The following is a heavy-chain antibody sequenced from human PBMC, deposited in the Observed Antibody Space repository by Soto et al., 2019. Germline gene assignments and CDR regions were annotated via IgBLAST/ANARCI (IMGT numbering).Heavy chain of an antibody. J-gene: IGHJ3*01. CDR2: LNPDTVNT. V-gene: IGHV1-3*01. D-gene: IGHD1-1*01. Sequence: QVQLVQSVAELKKPGASVNIYCTSSGFTFSDNLINWVRQAPGQGLEWMGWLNPDTVNTRYSETFQGRVTISRHSSASIAYVELSALDNEDTALYFRARDRNSVGPRANVAFDVWGQGTMLTVPS. CDR1: GFTFSDNL. CDR3: ARDRNSVGPRANVAFDV.